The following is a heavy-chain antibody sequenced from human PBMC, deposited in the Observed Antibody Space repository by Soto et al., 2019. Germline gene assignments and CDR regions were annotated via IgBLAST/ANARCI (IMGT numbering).Heavy chain of an antibody. CDR3: ARDGEAGYNFYDHMDV. CDR2: IYTSASI. Sequence: PSETLSLTCSVSGADIDTYSWTWIRQPAGKGLEWIGRIYTSASINYNPSLRGRVTLSVDTSTNQVSLKLASVTAADTAVYYCARDGEAGYNFYDHMDVWGQGTTVTVSS. D-gene: IGHD3-10*01. J-gene: IGHJ6*03. CDR1: GADIDTYS. V-gene: IGHV4-4*07.